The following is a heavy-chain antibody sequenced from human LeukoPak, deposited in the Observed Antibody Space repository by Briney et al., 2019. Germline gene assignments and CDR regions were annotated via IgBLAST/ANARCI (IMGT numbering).Heavy chain of an antibody. V-gene: IGHV3-30*18. D-gene: IGHD3-22*01. Sequence: PGGSLRLSCAASGFTFSSYGMHWVRQAPGKGLEWVAVISYDGSNKYYADSVKGRFTISRDNSKNTLYVQMNSLRAEDTAVYYCAKDPNSSGYYYFDYWGQGTLVTVSS. CDR2: ISYDGSNK. J-gene: IGHJ4*02. CDR3: AKDPNSSGYYYFDY. CDR1: GFTFSSYG.